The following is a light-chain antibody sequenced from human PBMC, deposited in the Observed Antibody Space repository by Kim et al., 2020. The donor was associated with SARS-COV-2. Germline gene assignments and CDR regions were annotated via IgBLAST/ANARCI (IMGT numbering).Light chain of an antibody. Sequence: PTATLPCTGTSNNVGNDGAAWLQQHLGHPPKLLSYRNNNRPSGISERLSASRSGNTASLTITGLQPEDEADYYCSAWDSSLTAWVFGGGTQLTVL. CDR1: SNNVGNDG. J-gene: IGLJ3*02. CDR3: SAWDSSLTAWV. V-gene: IGLV10-54*01. CDR2: RNN.